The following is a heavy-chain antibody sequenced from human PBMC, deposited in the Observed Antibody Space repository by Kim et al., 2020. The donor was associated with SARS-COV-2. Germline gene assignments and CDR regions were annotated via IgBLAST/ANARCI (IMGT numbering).Heavy chain of an antibody. Sequence: GGSLRLSCAASGFIFSNYGMHWLRQAPGKGLEWVAVVSYDGKVQYYGDSVKGRFTISRDNSKNTVYLQMNSLRVEDTAEYFCVKEALVRRSTWDDSWGQGTLVTVSS. CDR3: VKEALVRRSTWDDS. CDR1: GFIFSNYG. CDR2: VSYDGKVQ. D-gene: IGHD2-2*01. J-gene: IGHJ4*02. V-gene: IGHV3-30*18.